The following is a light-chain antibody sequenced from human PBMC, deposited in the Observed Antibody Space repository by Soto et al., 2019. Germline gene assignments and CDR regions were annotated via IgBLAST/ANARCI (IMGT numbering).Light chain of an antibody. CDR1: QSVSSSY. CDR3: QKYRNWPRT. Sequence: EIVMTQSPGTLSLSPGERATLSCRASQSVSSSYLAWYQQKPGKAPKLLIYDASSLESGVPSRFSGSGSVTEFTLTISSLQSEDFAVYYCQKYRNWPRTFGQGTKVDIK. J-gene: IGKJ1*01. V-gene: IGKV3-15*01. CDR2: DAS.